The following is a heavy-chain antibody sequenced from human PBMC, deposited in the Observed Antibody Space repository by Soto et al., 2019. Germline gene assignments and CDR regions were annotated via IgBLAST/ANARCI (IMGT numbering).Heavy chain of an antibody. J-gene: IGHJ4*02. V-gene: IGHV1-8*01. CDR1: GYTFTSYD. D-gene: IGHD3-3*01. CDR3: ARGPHDFWSGYYPYYFAY. Sequence: ASVKVSCKASGYTFTSYDINWGRQATGQGLEWMGWMNPNSGNTGYAQKFQGRVTMTRNTSISTAYMELSSLRSEDTAVYYCARGPHDFWSGYYPYYFAYWGQGTLVTVSS. CDR2: MNPNSGNT.